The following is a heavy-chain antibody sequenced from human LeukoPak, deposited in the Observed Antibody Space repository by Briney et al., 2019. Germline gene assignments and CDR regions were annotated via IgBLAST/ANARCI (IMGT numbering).Heavy chain of an antibody. CDR2: ISDSGDYT. Sequence: GGSLRLSCAGSGFTFSSYAMSWVRQAPGQGLEWVSVISDSGDYTSYADSVRGRFTISRDNSRNTLYLQMISLRPEDTAVYYCAKDTSIGKYCTNGVCSPFDYWGQGTLVTVSS. CDR3: AKDTSIGKYCTNGVCSPFDY. CDR1: GFTFSSYA. D-gene: IGHD2-8*01. J-gene: IGHJ4*02. V-gene: IGHV3-23*01.